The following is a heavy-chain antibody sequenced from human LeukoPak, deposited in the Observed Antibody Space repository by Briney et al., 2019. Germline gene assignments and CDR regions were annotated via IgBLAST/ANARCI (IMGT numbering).Heavy chain of an antibody. D-gene: IGHD6-13*01. CDR2: ISYDGSNK. CDR1: GFTFSSYG. V-gene: IGHV3-30*03. J-gene: IGHJ4*02. Sequence: GGSLRLSCAASGFTFSSYGMHWVRQAPGKGLEWVAVISYDGSNKFYADSVKGRFTTSRDNSKNTLYLQMNSLRAEDTAVYYCARDRAAADLDYWGQGTMVTVSS. CDR3: ARDRAAADLDY.